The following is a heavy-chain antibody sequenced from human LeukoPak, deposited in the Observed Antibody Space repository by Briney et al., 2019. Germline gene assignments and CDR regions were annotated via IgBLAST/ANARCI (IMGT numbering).Heavy chain of an antibody. CDR2: ISSNGGST. CDR3: AKDASPGRITIFGVVISKSFDY. J-gene: IGHJ4*02. D-gene: IGHD3-3*01. Sequence: HPGGSLRLSCSASGFTFSSYVMYWVRQAPGKGLEYVSTISSNGGSTYYADSVKGRFTISRDNSKNTLYLQMNSLRAEDTAVYYCAKDASPGRITIFGVVISKSFDYWGQGTLVTVSS. CDR1: GFTFSSYV. V-gene: IGHV3-64*04.